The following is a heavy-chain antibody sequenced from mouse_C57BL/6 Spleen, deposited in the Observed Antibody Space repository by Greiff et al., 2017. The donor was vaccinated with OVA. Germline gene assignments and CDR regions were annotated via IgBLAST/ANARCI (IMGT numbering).Heavy chain of an antibody. D-gene: IGHD2-4*01. CDR3: ARKDYDYALFAH. Sequence: EVQLQQSGPELVKPGASVKIPCKASGYTFTDYNMDWVKQSHGKSLEWIGDINPNNGGTIYNQKFKGKATLTVDKSSSTAYMELRSLTSEDTAVYYCARKDYDYALFAHWGQGTLVTVSA. V-gene: IGHV1-18*01. J-gene: IGHJ3*01. CDR1: GYTFTDYN. CDR2: INPNNGGT.